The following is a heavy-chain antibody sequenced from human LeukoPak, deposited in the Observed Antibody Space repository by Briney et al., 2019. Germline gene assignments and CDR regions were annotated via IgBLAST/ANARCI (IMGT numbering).Heavy chain of an antibody. CDR3: ARDQGGATSY. CDR2: LSSEGQTI. CDR1: GFTFSSNC. D-gene: IGHD1-26*01. J-gene: IGHJ4*02. V-gene: IGHV3-74*01. Sequence: GWALRLTCAASGFTFSSNCMHWVRQAPGKGLVWVSRLSSEGQTITYADFVKCRFTLTRDNAQNMLFLQIDSLRTEHTTTEYCARDQGGATSYWGQGPLVSVSS.